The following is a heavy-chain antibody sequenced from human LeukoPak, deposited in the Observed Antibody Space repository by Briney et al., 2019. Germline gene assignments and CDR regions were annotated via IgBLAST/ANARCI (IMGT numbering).Heavy chain of an antibody. CDR1: GFTFSSYA. J-gene: IGHJ4*02. CDR2: ISGSGGST. CDR3: AKPYYDILTGYWPSDY. V-gene: IGHV3-23*01. Sequence: GGSLRLSCAASGFTFSSYAMSWVRQAPGKGLEWVSAISGSGGSTYYADSVKGRFTISRDNSKNTLYLQMNSLRAEDTAVYYCAKPYYDILTGYWPSDYWGQGTLVTVSS. D-gene: IGHD3-9*01.